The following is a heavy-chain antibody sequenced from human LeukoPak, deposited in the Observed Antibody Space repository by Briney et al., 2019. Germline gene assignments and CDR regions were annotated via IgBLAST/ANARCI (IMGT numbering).Heavy chain of an antibody. Sequence: GGSLRLSCAASGFTFSSYGMHWVRQAPGKGLEWVAFIRYDGSNKYYADSVKGRFTISRDNSKNTLYLQMNSLRAEDTAVYYCAKDGRPKRGCCSTSCLNYLDYWGQGTLVTVSS. CDR2: IRYDGSNK. D-gene: IGHD2-2*01. CDR1: GFTFSSYG. J-gene: IGHJ4*02. V-gene: IGHV3-30*02. CDR3: AKDGRPKRGCCSTSCLNYLDY.